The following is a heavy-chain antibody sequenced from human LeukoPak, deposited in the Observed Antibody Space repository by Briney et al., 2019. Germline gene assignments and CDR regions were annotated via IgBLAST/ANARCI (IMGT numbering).Heavy chain of an antibody. CDR2: INQDGSAR. CDR3: ATMGLEPLPYYFDY. CDR1: GFTFSRYW. Sequence: GGSLRLSCAASGFTFSRYWMSWVRQAPGKGLEWVANINQDGSARYHVDSVRGRFTISRDNARNPLFLQMDSLRAEDTAAYYCATMGLEPLPYYFDYWGQGTLVTVSS. D-gene: IGHD1-1*01. V-gene: IGHV3-7*01. J-gene: IGHJ4*02.